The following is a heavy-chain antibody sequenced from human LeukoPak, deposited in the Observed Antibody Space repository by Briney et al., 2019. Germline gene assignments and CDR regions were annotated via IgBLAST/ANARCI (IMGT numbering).Heavy chain of an antibody. CDR2: IHYSGST. D-gene: IGHD6-19*01. CDR1: GGSISSYY. CDR3: ASTLQWLAFDY. Sequence: SETLSLTCTVSGGSISSYYWSWIRQPPGKGLEWIGYIHYSGSTNYYPSLRSRVTVSVDTSKNQISLKLSSVTAADTAVYYCASTLQWLAFDYWGQGTLVTVSS. J-gene: IGHJ4*02. V-gene: IGHV4-59*01.